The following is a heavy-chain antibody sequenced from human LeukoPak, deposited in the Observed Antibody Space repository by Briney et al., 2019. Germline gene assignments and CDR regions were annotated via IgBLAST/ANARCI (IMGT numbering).Heavy chain of an antibody. D-gene: IGHD1-26*01. CDR1: GYTFTSYA. CDR3: ARDSGSGNNDY. V-gene: IGHV1-3*01. J-gene: IGHJ4*02. Sequence: GASVKVSCKASGYTFTSYAIHWVRQAPGQRLEWMGWISAGNGNTKYSQNFHGGVTFISNTSATTAFMELSSLRSEDAAVYYCARDSGSGNNDYWGQGTLVTVSS. CDR2: ISAGNGNT.